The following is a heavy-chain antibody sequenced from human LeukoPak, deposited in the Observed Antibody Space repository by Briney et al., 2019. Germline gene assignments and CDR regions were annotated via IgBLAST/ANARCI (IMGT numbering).Heavy chain of an antibody. CDR1: GYTFTGYY. CDR2: INPNSGGS. V-gene: IGHV1-2*02. Sequence: ASVKVSCKASGYTFTGYYMHWVRQAPGQGLEWMGWINPNSGGSNYAQKFQGRVTMTRDTSISTAYMEPSRLRSDDTAVYYCASGCSGGDCYSGDYNWFDPWGQGTLVTVSS. J-gene: IGHJ5*02. D-gene: IGHD2-15*01. CDR3: ASGCSGGDCYSGDYNWFDP.